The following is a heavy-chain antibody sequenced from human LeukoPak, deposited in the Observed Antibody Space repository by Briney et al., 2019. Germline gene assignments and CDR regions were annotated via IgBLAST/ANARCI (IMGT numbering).Heavy chain of an antibody. V-gene: IGHV3-21*01. CDR2: ISSSSSYI. J-gene: IGHJ4*02. Sequence: GGSLRLSCAASGFTFSSYAMNCVRQAPGKGLDWVSSISSSSSYIYYADSVKGRFTISRDNAKNSLYLQMNSLRAEDTAVYYCARGTPYCSSASCYNYWGQGTLVTVSS. CDR1: GFTFSSYA. CDR3: ARGTPYCSSASCYNY. D-gene: IGHD2-2*02.